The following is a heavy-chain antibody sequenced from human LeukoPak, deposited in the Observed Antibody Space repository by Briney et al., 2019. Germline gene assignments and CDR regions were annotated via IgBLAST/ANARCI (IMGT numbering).Heavy chain of an antibody. V-gene: IGHV1-18*01. Sequence: ASVKVSCKASGYTFTSYGISWVRQAPGRGLEWMGWISAYNGNTNYAQKLQGRVTLTTDTSTRTAYMDLRSLRSDDTAVYHCARVALGSWYFDLWGRGTLVTVSS. D-gene: IGHD2-15*01. CDR2: ISAYNGNT. CDR3: ARVALGSWYFDL. CDR1: GYTFTSYG. J-gene: IGHJ2*01.